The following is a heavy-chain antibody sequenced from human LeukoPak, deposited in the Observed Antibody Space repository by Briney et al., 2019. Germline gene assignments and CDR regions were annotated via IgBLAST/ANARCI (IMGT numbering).Heavy chain of an antibody. CDR1: GGSFSGYY. CDR3: ARKYYDILTGSAPCDY. V-gene: IGHV4-34*01. CDR2: INHSGST. D-gene: IGHD3-9*01. Sequence: SETMSLTCAVYGGSFSGYYWSWIRQPPGKGLEWIGEINHSGSTNYNPSLKSRVTISVDTSKNQFSLKLSSVTAADTAVYYCARKYYDILTGSAPCDYWGQGTLVTVSS. J-gene: IGHJ4*02.